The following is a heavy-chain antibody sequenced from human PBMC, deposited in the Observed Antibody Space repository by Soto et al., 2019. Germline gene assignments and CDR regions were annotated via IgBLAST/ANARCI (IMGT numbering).Heavy chain of an antibody. CDR2: ISAHNGNT. V-gene: IGHV1-18*01. CDR3: ARGRYGDY. D-gene: IGHD1-1*01. J-gene: IGHJ4*02. Sequence: QVHLVQSGAEVKKPGASVKVSCKGSGYGFTTYGITWVRQAPGQGLEWMAWISAHNGNTNYAQKLQGRVTVTRDTTTNTAYMEPRSRRSEDEAVYYCARGRYGDYWGQEGLVTASS. CDR1: GYGFTTYG.